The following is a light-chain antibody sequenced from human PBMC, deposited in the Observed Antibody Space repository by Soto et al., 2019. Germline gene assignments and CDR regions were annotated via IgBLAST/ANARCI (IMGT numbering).Light chain of an antibody. CDR1: SSDIGTYNY. CDR3: SSYTSSDTLGV. CDR2: EVS. V-gene: IGLV2-14*01. Sequence: QSALTKPASVSGSPGQSIPISCTGTSSDIGTYNYVSWYQHHPGKAPKLLIYEVSNRPSGVSNRFSGSKSANTASLTISGLQAEDEADYYCSSYTSSDTLGVFGGGTKLTVL. J-gene: IGLJ3*02.